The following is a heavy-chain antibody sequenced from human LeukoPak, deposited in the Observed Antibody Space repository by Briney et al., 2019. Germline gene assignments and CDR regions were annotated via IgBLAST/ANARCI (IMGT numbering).Heavy chain of an antibody. CDR1: GFTFIDYD. D-gene: IGHD6-19*01. CDR2: IGIRGDT. Sequence: GGSLRLSCAASGFTFIDYDMHWVRHGIGKGLEWVSAIGIRGDTHYSGSVKGRFTISRENAESSLYLQMNSLRAEDTAVYYCARGGIQVSGIDEFDYWGQGTLVTVSS. V-gene: IGHV3-13*01. J-gene: IGHJ4*02. CDR3: ARGGIQVSGIDEFDY.